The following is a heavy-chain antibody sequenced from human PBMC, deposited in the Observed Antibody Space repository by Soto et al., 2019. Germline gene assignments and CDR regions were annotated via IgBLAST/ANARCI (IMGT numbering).Heavy chain of an antibody. J-gene: IGHJ5*02. V-gene: IGHV4-61*01. CDR1: GGSVSSGNYY. CDR2: IYYSGST. D-gene: IGHD7-27*01. Sequence: SETLSLTCTASGGSVSSGNYYWNWIRQPPGKGLEWIGYIYYSGSTYYNPSLKSRVTISVDTSKNQFSLKLSSVTAADTAVYYCARDPLGVTGDRFNWFDPWGQGTLVTVSS. CDR3: ARDPLGVTGDRFNWFDP.